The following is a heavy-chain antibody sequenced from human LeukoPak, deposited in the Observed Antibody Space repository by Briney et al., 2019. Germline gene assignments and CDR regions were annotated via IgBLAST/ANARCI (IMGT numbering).Heavy chain of an antibody. V-gene: IGHV4-4*02. J-gene: IGHJ3*02. CDR3: ASASTAVAGYAFDI. CDR2: IYHSGST. CDR1: GGSISSSNW. Sequence: SETLSLTCAVSGGSISSSNWWSWVRPPPGKGLEWIGEIYHSGSTNYNPSLKSRVTISVDKSKNQFSLKLSSVTAADTAVYYCASASTAVAGYAFDIWGQGTMVTVSS. D-gene: IGHD6-19*01.